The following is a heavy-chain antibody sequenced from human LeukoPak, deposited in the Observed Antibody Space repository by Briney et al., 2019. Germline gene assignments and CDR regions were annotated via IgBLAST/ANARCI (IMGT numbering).Heavy chain of an antibody. CDR1: GYTFTSYD. CDR3: ATSAGLRYFDWGFDY. J-gene: IGHJ4*02. CDR2: MNPNSGNT. V-gene: IGHV1-8*01. Sequence: GASVKVSCKASGYTFTSYDINWVRQATGQGLEWMGWMNPNSGNTGYAQKFQGRVTITRDTSASTAYMELSSLRSEDTAVYYCATSAGLRYFDWGFDYWGQGTLVTVSS. D-gene: IGHD3-9*01.